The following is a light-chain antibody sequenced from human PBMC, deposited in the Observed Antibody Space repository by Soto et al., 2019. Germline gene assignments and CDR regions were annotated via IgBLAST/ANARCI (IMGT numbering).Light chain of an antibody. CDR3: QQYGSSPRT. CDR2: GAS. V-gene: IGKV3-20*01. Sequence: ESVFTQSPGTLSLSPGERATLSCRAIQSVSSSYLAWYQQKPGQAPRLLIYGASSRATGIPDRFSGSGSGTDFTLTISRLEPEDFAVYYCQQYGSSPRTFGQGTKVDIK. CDR1: QSVSSSY. J-gene: IGKJ1*01.